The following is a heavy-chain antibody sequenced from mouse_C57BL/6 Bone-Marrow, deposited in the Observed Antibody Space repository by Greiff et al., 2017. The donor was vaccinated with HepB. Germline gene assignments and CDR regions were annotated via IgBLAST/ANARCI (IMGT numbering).Heavy chain of an antibody. Sequence: QVQLQQPGAELVKPGASVKLSCKASGYTFTSYWMHWVKQRPGQGLEWIGMIHPNSGSTNYNEKFRSKATLTVDKSSSTAYMQLSSLTSEDSAVYYCANYYGTSWFAYWGQGTLVTVSA. J-gene: IGHJ3*01. D-gene: IGHD2-1*01. V-gene: IGHV1-64*01. CDR2: IHPNSGST. CDR3: ANYYGTSWFAY. CDR1: GYTFTSYW.